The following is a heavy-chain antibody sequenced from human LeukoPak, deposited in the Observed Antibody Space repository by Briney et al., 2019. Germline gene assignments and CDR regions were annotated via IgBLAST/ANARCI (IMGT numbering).Heavy chain of an antibody. Sequence: PSETLSLTCAVYGGSFSGYYWSWIRQPPGKGLEWIGEINHSGSTNYNPSLKSRVTISVDTSKNQFSLKLSSVTAADTAVYYCAWDLTAADAFDIWGQGTMVTVSS. CDR2: INHSGST. J-gene: IGHJ3*02. CDR1: GGSFSGYY. CDR3: AWDLTAADAFDI. D-gene: IGHD3-9*01. V-gene: IGHV4-34*01.